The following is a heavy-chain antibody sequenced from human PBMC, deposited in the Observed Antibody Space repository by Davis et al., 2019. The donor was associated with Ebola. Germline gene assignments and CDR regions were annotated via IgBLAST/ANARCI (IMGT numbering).Heavy chain of an antibody. J-gene: IGHJ4*02. CDR1: GYTFTSYG. D-gene: IGHD5-12*01. CDR2: INAGNGHT. CDR3: ARSPSGYDT. V-gene: IGHV1-3*01. Sequence: ASVKVSCKASGYTFTSYGISWVRQAPGQGLEWMGWINAGNGHTKYSQKFQGRVTITWDTSASTAHMELSSLRSEDTAVYFCARSPSGYDTWGQGTTVTVSS.